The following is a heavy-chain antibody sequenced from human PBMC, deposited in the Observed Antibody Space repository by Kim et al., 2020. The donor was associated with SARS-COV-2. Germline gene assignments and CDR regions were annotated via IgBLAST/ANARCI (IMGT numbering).Heavy chain of an antibody. J-gene: IGHJ6*02. V-gene: IGHV5-10-1*01. Sequence: YTNYSPSFQGHVTISADKSISTAYLQWSSLKASDTAMYYCARSVRLHGTVWGQGTTVTVSS. CDR3: ARSVRLHGTV. CDR2: YT. D-gene: IGHD1-7*01.